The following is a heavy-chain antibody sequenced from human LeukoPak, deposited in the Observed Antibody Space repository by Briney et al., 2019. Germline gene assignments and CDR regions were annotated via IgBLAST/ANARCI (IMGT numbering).Heavy chain of an antibody. CDR3: ARDPASYGDYADY. J-gene: IGHJ4*02. CDR1: GGSFSGYY. V-gene: IGHV4-34*01. D-gene: IGHD4-17*01. CDR2: INHSGST. Sequence: SETLSLTCAVYGGSFSGYYWSWIRQPPGKGLEWIGEINHSGSTNYNPSLKSRVTISVDTSKNQFSLKLSSVTAADTAVYYCARDPASYGDYADYWGQGTLVTVSS.